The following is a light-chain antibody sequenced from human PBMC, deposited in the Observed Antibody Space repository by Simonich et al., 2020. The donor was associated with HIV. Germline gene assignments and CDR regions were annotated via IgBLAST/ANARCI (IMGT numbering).Light chain of an antibody. CDR1: SSDVGVYNY. CDR2: AVS. V-gene: IGLV2-14*03. CDR3: SSYTSSSTWV. J-gene: IGLJ3*02. Sequence: QSVLTQPASVSGSPGQSITISCTGTSSDVGVYNYVSWYQQHPGKAPKLMIYAVSNRPSGVSNRFSGSKSGNTASLTISGLRAEDEADYYCSSYTSSSTWVFGGGTKLTVL.